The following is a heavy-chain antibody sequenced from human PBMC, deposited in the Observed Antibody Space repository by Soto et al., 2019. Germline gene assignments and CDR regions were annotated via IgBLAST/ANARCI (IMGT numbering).Heavy chain of an antibody. D-gene: IGHD4-17*01. CDR3: AHKGYGDYPLDY. CDR2: IYWDDSY. CDR1: GFSLSTSGVG. Sequence: QITLKESGPTLVKPTQTLTLTCTFSGFSLSTSGVGVGWIRQPPGKALEWLAVIYWDDSYHYSPSLRSRLNITKDTSKNQVVLTLTNMDPVDTATYYCAHKGYGDYPLDYWGQGTLVTVSS. J-gene: IGHJ4*02. V-gene: IGHV2-5*02.